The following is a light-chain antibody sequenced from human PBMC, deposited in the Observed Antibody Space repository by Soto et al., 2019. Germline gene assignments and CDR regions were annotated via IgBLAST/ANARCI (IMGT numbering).Light chain of an antibody. CDR3: QQYGGSPLYT. CDR2: GAS. V-gene: IGKV3-20*01. Sequence: EIVLTQSPGTLSLSSGERATLSCRASQSVSSSYLAWYQKKPGQAPRLLINGASSRATGIPDRFSGSGSGTDFTLTISRLEPEDFAVYYCQQYGGSPLYTFGQGTKLEIK. CDR1: QSVSSSY. J-gene: IGKJ2*01.